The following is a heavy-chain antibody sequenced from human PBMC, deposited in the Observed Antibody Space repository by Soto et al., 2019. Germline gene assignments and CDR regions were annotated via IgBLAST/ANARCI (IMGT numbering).Heavy chain of an antibody. D-gene: IGHD6-19*01. CDR3: AQTLGLAVAGPGRFDL. V-gene: IGHV1-69*12. Sequence: QVQLVQSGAAVKKPGSSVKVSCKASGGTFSNYAISWVRQAPGQGLEWMGGITPIFGTANYAQKFQGRVTITADESMGTAYMELSRLRSDDTAVYYCAQTLGLAVAGPGRFDLWGRGTLVTVSS. J-gene: IGHJ2*01. CDR1: GGTFSNYA. CDR2: ITPIFGTA.